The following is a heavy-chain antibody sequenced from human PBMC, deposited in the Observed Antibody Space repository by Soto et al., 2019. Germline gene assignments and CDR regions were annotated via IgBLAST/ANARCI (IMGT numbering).Heavy chain of an antibody. CDR2: IYPGDSDT. J-gene: IGHJ4*02. D-gene: IGHD2-2*01. CDR1: GYSFTTYW. Sequence: GESLKISCKGSGYSFTTYWIGWVRQKPGKGLEWMGIIYPGDSDTRYSPSFQGQVTISADKSISTAYLQWSSLKASDTAMYYCVRSSVPAAMYAVDYWGQGTLVTVSS. V-gene: IGHV5-51*01. CDR3: VRSSVPAAMYAVDY.